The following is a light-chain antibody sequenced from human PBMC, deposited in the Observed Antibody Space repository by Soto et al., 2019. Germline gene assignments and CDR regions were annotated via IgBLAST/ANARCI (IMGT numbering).Light chain of an antibody. CDR2: RAA. CDR3: QQYSSDST. CDR1: QSINNW. V-gene: IGKV1-5*03. Sequence: DIRMTQSPSTLSASVGDRVTITCRASQSINNWLAWYQQKPGKAPQLLIYRAASLENGVPSRFSGRGSGTEFIFTIPSLQPDDFATYYCQQYSSDSTFGQGTKVEI. J-gene: IGKJ1*01.